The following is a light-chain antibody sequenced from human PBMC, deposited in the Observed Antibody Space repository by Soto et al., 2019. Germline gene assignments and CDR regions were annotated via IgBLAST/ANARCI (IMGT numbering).Light chain of an antibody. V-gene: IGKV3D-7*01. CDR1: QRFGNSY. J-gene: IGKJ1*01. CDR3: QQDYSLPWT. CDR2: RAS. Sequence: EIVLTQLPATLCVSRVERATLSCRASQRFGNSYLSWYQQKSGQAPRLLIYRASTRATGVPARFSGGGSGTDFTLTISSLQPEDFAFYYCQQDYSLPWTFGQGTKVDI.